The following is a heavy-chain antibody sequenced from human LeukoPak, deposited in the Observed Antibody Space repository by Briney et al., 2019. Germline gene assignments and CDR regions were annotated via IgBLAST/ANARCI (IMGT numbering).Heavy chain of an antibody. CDR2: VSYSGST. D-gene: IGHD5-24*01. CDR3: ARLKMSRQNAFDI. CDR1: AGSISSYY. V-gene: IGHV4-59*08. J-gene: IGHJ3*02. Sequence: SETLSLTCTVSAGSISSYYWSWIRQPPGKGLEWIGYVSYSGSTNYNPSLKSRVTISVDTSKNQFSLKLSSVTAADTAVYYCARLKMSRQNAFDIWGQGTMVTVSS.